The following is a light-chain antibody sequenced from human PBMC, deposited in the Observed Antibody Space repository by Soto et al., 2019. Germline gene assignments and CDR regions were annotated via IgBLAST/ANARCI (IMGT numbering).Light chain of an antibody. Sequence: DIVMTQSPLSLPVTPGKPASISCRSSQSLLYSKVYKYLDWYLQKPGQSPQVLIYLGSNRASGVPGRFRGSGSGSDFTLKISRVEAEDVGVYYCMQDLQTPYTFGQGTKVEIK. V-gene: IGKV2-28*01. CDR3: MQDLQTPYT. CDR1: QSLLYSKVYKY. J-gene: IGKJ2*01. CDR2: LGS.